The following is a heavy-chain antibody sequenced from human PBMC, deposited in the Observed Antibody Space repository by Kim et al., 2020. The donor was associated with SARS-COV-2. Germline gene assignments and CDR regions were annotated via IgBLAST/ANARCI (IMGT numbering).Heavy chain of an antibody. CDR3: ARAAPVLY. CDR1: GGSISSGGYF. V-gene: IGHV4-31*03. CDR2: IYYRDST. D-gene: IGHD4-17*01. Sequence: SETLSLTCTVSGGSISSGGYFWTWIRQHPGKGLEWIGYIYYRDSTSYNPSLKSRVTISVDTSKNQFSLNLRSVTAADTAVYYCARAAPVLYWGQGTLVTVSS. J-gene: IGHJ4*02.